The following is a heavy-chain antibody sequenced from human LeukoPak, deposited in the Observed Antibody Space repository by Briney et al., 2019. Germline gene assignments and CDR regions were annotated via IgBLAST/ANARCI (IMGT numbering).Heavy chain of an antibody. CDR2: IYHSGST. D-gene: IGHD6-6*01. CDR1: GYSISSGYY. V-gene: IGHV4-38-2*01. CDR3: ARNIAAPVVVDY. Sequence: SETLSLTCAVSGYSISSGYYWGWIRQPPGKWLGWIGSIYHSGSTYYNPSLKSRVTISVDTSKNQFSLKLSSVAAADTAVCYCARNIAAPVVVDYWGQGTLVTVSS. J-gene: IGHJ4*02.